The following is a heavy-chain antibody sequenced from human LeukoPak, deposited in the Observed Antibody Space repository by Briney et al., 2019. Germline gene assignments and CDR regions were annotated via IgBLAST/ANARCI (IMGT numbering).Heavy chain of an antibody. CDR3: ARLQEGYYYYMDV. V-gene: IGHV4-38-2*02. J-gene: IGHJ6*03. D-gene: IGHD3-3*01. Sequence: SETLSLTCTVSGYSISNGYHWGWIRQPPGKGLEWIGNIYRSGSTYYNPSLKSRVSISVDTSKNQFSLKLSSVTAEDTAVYYCARLQEGYYYYMDVWGKGTTVTVSS. CDR2: IYRSGST. CDR1: GYSISNGYH.